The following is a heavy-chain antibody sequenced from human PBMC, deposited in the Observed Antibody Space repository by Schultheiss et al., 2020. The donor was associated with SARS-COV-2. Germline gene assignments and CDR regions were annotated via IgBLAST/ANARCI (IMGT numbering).Heavy chain of an antibody. CDR1: GYTFTSYA. V-gene: IGHV1-18*01. D-gene: IGHD3-3*01. CDR2: IIPIFGTA. J-gene: IGHJ3*02. Sequence: ASVKVSCKASGYTFTSYAISWVRQAPGQGLEWMGGIIPIFGTANYAQKFQGRVTMTTDTSTSTAYMELRSLRSDDTAVYYCARDAYYDFWSGYTLDAFDIWGQGTMVTVSS. CDR3: ARDAYYDFWSGYTLDAFDI.